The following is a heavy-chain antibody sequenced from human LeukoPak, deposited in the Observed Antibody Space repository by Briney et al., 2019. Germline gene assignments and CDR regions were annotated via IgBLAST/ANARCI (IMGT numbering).Heavy chain of an antibody. CDR3: AKDRIAARNFDY. Sequence: GGSLRLSCAASGFTFSSYAMSWARQAPGKGLEWVSAISGSGGSTYYADSVKGRFTISRDNSKNTLYLQMNSLRAEDTAVYYCAKDRIAARNFDYWGQGTLVTVSS. J-gene: IGHJ4*02. CDR1: GFTFSSYA. D-gene: IGHD6-6*01. V-gene: IGHV3-23*01. CDR2: ISGSGGST.